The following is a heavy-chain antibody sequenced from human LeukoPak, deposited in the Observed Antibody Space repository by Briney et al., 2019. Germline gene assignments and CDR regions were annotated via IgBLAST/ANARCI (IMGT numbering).Heavy chain of an antibody. CDR3: ARDGDIAVATAPYYFDY. V-gene: IGHV3-7*01. D-gene: IGHD6-19*01. CDR1: GFTLSSYW. Sequence: GGSLRLSCAASGFTLSSYWMSWVRQAPGKGLEWVANIKEDGSEKYYVDSVKGRFTISRDNAKNSLYLQMNSLRAEDTAIYYCARDGDIAVATAPYYFDYWGQGILVTVSS. J-gene: IGHJ4*02. CDR2: IKEDGSEK.